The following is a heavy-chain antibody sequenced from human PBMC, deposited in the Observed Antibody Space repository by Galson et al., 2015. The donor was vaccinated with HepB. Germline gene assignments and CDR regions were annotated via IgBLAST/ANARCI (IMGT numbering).Heavy chain of an antibody. Sequence: SLRLSCAASGFTFSSYAMHWVRQAPGKGLEWVAVISYDGSNKYYADSVKGRFTISRDNSKNTLYLQMNSLRAEDTAVYYCARGDCSSTSCYLHWGQGTLVTVSS. D-gene: IGHD2-2*01. V-gene: IGHV3-30*04. CDR1: GFTFSSYA. J-gene: IGHJ4*02. CDR2: ISYDGSNK. CDR3: ARGDCSSTSCYLH.